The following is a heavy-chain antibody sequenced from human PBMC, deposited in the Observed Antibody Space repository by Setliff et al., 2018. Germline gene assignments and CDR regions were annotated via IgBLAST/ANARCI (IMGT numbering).Heavy chain of an antibody. Sequence: PSETLSLTCAVYGGSFSDYYWSWFRQSPGKGLEWIGESKYRGNTNYNAPLKSRVTISVDTSKNQLFLKLSSVTAADTAVYYCARNKADDKSGADTFDMWGQGTMVTVPS. CDR3: ARNKADDKSGADTFDM. V-gene: IGHV4-34*01. J-gene: IGHJ3*02. CDR2: SKYRGNT. D-gene: IGHD3-22*01. CDR1: GGSFSDYY.